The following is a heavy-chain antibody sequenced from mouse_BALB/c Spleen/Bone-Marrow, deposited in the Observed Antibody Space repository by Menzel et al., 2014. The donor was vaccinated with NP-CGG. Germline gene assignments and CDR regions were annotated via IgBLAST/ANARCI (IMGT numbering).Heavy chain of an antibody. CDR3: AGGRGYFDY. V-gene: IGHV1S81*02. Sequence: QVQLKHSGAELVKPGASVKLSCKASGYTFTSYWMRWVKQWPGQGLEWIGEINPSNGRTNYNEKFKSKATLTVDKSSSTAYMQLSSLTSEDSAVYYCAGGRGYFDYWGQGTTLTVSS. D-gene: IGHD3-3*01. J-gene: IGHJ2*01. CDR2: INPSNGRT. CDR1: GYTFTSYW.